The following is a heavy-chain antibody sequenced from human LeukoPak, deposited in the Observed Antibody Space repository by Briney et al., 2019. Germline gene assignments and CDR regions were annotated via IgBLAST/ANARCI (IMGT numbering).Heavy chain of an antibody. J-gene: IGHJ5*02. CDR3: ARGTMMVGP. D-gene: IGHD3-22*01. CDR1: GGSISGHY. CDR2: IYYSGST. Sequence: PSETLSLTCTVSGGSISGHYWSWIRQSPGKGLEWIGYIYYSGSTNYNPSLKSRVTISVDTSKNQFSLKLSSVTAADTAVYYCARGTMMVGPWGQGTLVTVSS. V-gene: IGHV4-59*11.